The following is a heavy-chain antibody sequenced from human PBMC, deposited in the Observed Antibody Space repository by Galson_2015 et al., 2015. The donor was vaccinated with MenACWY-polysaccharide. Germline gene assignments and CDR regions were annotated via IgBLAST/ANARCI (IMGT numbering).Heavy chain of an antibody. Sequence: SLRLSCAGSGFTFSNAWMNWVRQVSGKGLEWVGRIKSKVDGGTTDYAAPVKGRFTISRDDSKNTVYLQMNSLKTEDTAVYYCNTGGLGFDYSVQGTLVTVSS. J-gene: IGHJ4*02. D-gene: IGHD7-27*01. V-gene: IGHV3-15*01. CDR2: IKSKVDGGTT. CDR3: NTGGLGFDY. CDR1: GFTFSNAW.